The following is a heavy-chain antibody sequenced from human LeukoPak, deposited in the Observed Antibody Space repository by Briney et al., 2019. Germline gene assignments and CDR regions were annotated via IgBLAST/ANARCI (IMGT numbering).Heavy chain of an antibody. CDR2: MYHGGSL. J-gene: IGHJ4*02. V-gene: IGHV4-30-2*01. CDR3: ARMASWNFDRRAYYFDH. CDR1: GDSINSGGYF. Sequence: PSETLSLTCSVSGDSINSGGYFWGWIRQPPGKGLQWIGYMYHGGSLHYNPSLKSRVTISVERSKNQFSLNLNSVTAADTAVYYCARMASWNFDRRAYYFDHWGQGTLVTVSS. D-gene: IGHD1-7*01.